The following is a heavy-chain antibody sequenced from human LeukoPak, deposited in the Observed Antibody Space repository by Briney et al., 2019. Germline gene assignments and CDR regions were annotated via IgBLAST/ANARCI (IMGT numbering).Heavy chain of an antibody. D-gene: IGHD4/OR15-4a*01. CDR2: IHYSGGT. J-gene: IGHJ4*02. CDR3: ARYGVNYVFDY. CDR1: GGSISGHY. Sequence: PSETLSLTCTVSGGSISGHYWGWIRQPPGKGLEWIGQIHYSGGTNSNPSLRSRVTISVGTSKNQFSLKMNSVTATDTSVYHCARYGVNYVFDYWGQGTLVTVSS. V-gene: IGHV4-59*08.